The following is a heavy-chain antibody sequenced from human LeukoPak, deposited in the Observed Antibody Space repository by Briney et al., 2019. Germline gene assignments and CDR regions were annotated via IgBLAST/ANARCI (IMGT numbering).Heavy chain of an antibody. J-gene: IGHJ5*02. V-gene: IGHV4-30-4*01. CDR2: IYYSGST. Sequence: SETLSLTCTVSGGSISSGDYYWSWIRQPPGKGLEWIGDIYYSGSTYYNPSLKSRVTISVDTSKNQFSLKLSSVTAADTAVYYCARDSSPYCGGDCYGNWFDPWGQGTLVTVSS. D-gene: IGHD2-21*02. CDR1: GGSISSGDYY. CDR3: ARDSSPYCGGDCYGNWFDP.